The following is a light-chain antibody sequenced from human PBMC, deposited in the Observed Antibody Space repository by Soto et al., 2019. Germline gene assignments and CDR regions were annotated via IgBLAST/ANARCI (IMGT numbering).Light chain of an antibody. Sequence: DIQMTQSPSSLSASVGDRVTITCRASQDINNYLAWYQQKPGKVPKLLIYAASTLQSGVPSRFSGSGSGTDFTLTISGLQPGDVATYYCQKYNNGPETFGPGTRVDIK. CDR2: AAS. CDR1: QDINNY. CDR3: QKYNNGPET. V-gene: IGKV1-27*01. J-gene: IGKJ3*01.